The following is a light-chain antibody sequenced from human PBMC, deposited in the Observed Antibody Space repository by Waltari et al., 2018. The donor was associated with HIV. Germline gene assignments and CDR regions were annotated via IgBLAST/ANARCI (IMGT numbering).Light chain of an antibody. V-gene: IGLV1-44*01. CDR1: TSNIGINT. J-gene: IGLJ3*02. CDR2: GNY. Sequence: QSVLTQPPSASGTPGQTVTISCSGSTSNIGINTVNWYQHLPGTAPKRLIYGNYQRPSGVPDRFSASKSGTSASLAISGLQSEDEADYYCASWDASLNGWVFGGGTKLTVL. CDR3: ASWDASLNGWV.